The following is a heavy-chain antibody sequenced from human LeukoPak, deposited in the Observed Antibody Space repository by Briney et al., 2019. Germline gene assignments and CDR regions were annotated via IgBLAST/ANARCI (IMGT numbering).Heavy chain of an antibody. V-gene: IGHV1-2*06. J-gene: IGHJ5*02. CDR2: INPNTGVT. CDR3: ARDGTIFGVVTPRFDP. CDR1: GYTFSGHY. Sequence: ASVKVSCKASGYTFSGHYLHWVRQAPGQGLEWMGRINPNTGVTQYTENFQGRVTMTGDTSISTAYMELNGLRSEDTAVYYCARDGTIFGVVTPRFDPWGQGTLVTVSS. D-gene: IGHD3-3*01.